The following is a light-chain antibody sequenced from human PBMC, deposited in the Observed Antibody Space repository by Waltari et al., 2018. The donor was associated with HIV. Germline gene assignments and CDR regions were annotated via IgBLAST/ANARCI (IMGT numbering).Light chain of an antibody. CDR1: DIGTRS. CDR3: QVWDSSSDVV. Sequence: SYVLTQTPSLSVAPGKTATISCGGKDIGTRSVHWYRQKPGQAPVLVMYYDSDRPAGIPERFSGSDSGNTATLTISRVGAGDEADYYCQVWDSSSDVVFGGGTQLTVL. V-gene: IGLV3-21*04. J-gene: IGLJ2*01. CDR2: YDS.